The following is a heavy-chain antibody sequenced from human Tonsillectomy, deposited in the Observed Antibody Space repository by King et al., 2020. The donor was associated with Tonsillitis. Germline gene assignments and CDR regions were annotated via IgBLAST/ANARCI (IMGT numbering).Heavy chain of an antibody. CDR1: GGSISSYY. V-gene: IGHV4-59*08. J-gene: IGHJ2*01. CDR2: IYYSGST. Sequence: VQLQESGPGLVKPSETLSLTCTVSGGSISSYYWSWIRQPPGKGLEWIGYIYYSGSTNYNPSLKSRVTIPVDTAKNQFSLRLSSVTAADTAVYYCARHAGYCSGGSCSRAKDVWYFDLWGRGTLVHVSS. CDR3: ARHAGYCSGGSCSRAKDVWYFDL. D-gene: IGHD2-15*01.